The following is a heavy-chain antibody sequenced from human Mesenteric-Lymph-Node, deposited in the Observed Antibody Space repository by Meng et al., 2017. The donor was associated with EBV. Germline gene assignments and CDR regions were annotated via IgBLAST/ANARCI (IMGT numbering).Heavy chain of an antibody. D-gene: IGHD2/OR15-2a*01. V-gene: IGHV2-5*02. Sequence: PLTESGPTLMRPPQTLTLTCTLSGFSIGTTGVAVGWIRQPPGQALEWLALIYWDGEKHYSPSLKSRLTITKDTSKNQVILTMTKVYPVDTATYYCAHSFTTSGNWFDYWGQGALVTVSS. CDR3: AHSFTTSGNWFDY. J-gene: IGHJ5*01. CDR1: GFSIGTTGVA. CDR2: IYWDGEK.